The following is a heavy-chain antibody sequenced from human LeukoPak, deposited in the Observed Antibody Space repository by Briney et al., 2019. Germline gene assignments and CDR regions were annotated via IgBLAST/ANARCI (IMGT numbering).Heavy chain of an antibody. Sequence: SETLSLTCAVYGGSFSGYYWSWIRQPPGKGLEWIGEINHSGSTNYNPSLKSRVTISVDASKNQFSLKLSSVTAADTAVYYCARGSVTGYYTFDYWGQGTLVTVSS. J-gene: IGHJ4*02. CDR2: INHSGST. V-gene: IGHV4-34*01. CDR3: ARGSVTGYYTFDY. D-gene: IGHD3-9*01. CDR1: GGSFSGYY.